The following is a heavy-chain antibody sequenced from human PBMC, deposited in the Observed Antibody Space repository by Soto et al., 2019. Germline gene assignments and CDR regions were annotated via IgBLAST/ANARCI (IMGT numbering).Heavy chain of an antibody. J-gene: IGHJ6*02. Sequence: SETLSLTCTVSGGSISSYYWSWIRQPPGKGLEWIGYIYYSGSTNYNPSLKSRVTISVDTSKNQFSLKLSSVTAADTAVYYCARAAPLYYYGTDVWGQGTTVTVSS. CDR2: IYYSGST. CDR3: ARAAPLYYYGTDV. CDR1: GGSISSYY. V-gene: IGHV4-59*01.